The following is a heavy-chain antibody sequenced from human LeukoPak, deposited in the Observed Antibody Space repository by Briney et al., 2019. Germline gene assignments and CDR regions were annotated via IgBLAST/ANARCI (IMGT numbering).Heavy chain of an antibody. Sequence: SETLSLTCTVSGGSMFGYHWSWVRQSAGEGLEWVGHNYVTGTTNYSSSLKSRVTMSVDTTKNQFSLKLKSVTAADTDVYYCARLRFYDRSGYSPGYYMVVWGKGTTVIVSS. CDR1: GGSMFGYH. D-gene: IGHD3-22*01. CDR2: NYVTGTT. CDR3: ARLRFYDRSGYSPGYYMVV. J-gene: IGHJ6*03. V-gene: IGHV4-4*07.